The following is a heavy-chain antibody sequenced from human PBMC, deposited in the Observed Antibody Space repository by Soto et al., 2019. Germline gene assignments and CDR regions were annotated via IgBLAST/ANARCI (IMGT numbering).Heavy chain of an antibody. V-gene: IGHV3-23*01. D-gene: IGHD6-13*01. CDR3: AKENGYSSSWYYYYGMDV. Sequence: EVQLLESGGGLVQPGGSLRLSCAASGFTFSSYAMSWVRQAPGKGLEWVSAISGSGGSTYYANSVKGRFTISRANSKNTLYLQMNSLRAEDTAVYYCAKENGYSSSWYYYYGMDVWGQGTTVTVSS. CDR2: ISGSGGST. CDR1: GFTFSSYA. J-gene: IGHJ6*02.